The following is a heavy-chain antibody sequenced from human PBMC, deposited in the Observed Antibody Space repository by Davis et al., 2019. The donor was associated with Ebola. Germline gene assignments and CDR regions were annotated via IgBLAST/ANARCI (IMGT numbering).Heavy chain of an antibody. CDR2: INPHNGNT. J-gene: IGHJ4*02. D-gene: IGHD1-1*01. CDR1: GYTFTNYG. V-gene: IGHV1-18*04. CDR3: ARAQFPTTSDH. Sequence: ASVKVSCKASGYTFTNYGITWVRQAPGQGLEWMGWINPHNGNTNYAQNVQGRVTMTIDTSTSTAYMEVGSLKSDDTAVYYCARAQFPTTSDHWGQGTLVTVSS.